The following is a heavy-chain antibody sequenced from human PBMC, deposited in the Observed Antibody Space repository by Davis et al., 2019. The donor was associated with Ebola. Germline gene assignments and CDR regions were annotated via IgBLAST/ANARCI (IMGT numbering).Heavy chain of an antibody. V-gene: IGHV3-9*01. Sequence: PGGSLRLSCAASGFTFDDYAMHWVRQAPGKGLEWVSGISWNSGSIGYADSVKGRFTISRDNAKNSLYLQMNSLRAEDTALYYCAKDAGYDILTGYETLDYWGQGTLVTVSS. CDR3: AKDAGYDILTGYETLDY. D-gene: IGHD3-9*01. CDR2: ISWNSGSI. CDR1: GFTFDDYA. J-gene: IGHJ4*02.